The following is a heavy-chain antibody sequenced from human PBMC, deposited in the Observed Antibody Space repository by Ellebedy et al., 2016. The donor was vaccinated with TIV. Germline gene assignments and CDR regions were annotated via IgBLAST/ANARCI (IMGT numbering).Heavy chain of an antibody. D-gene: IGHD2-15*01. CDR1: GGSISNPNW. J-gene: IGHJ4*02. CDR2: IYHSGST. Sequence: MPSETLSLTCAVSGGSISNPNWWSWVRQPPGKGLEWIGDIYHSGSTNYSPSLKRRVTISVDKSRNHFSLKLTSVTAADTAVYYCARGYCSGGSCGYFDYWGQGTLVTVSS. CDR3: ARGYCSGGSCGYFDY. V-gene: IGHV4-4*02.